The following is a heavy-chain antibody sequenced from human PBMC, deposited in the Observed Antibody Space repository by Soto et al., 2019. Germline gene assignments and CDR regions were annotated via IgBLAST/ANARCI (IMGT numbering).Heavy chain of an antibody. Sequence: QVQLVASGGGVVQPGGSLRLSCAASGFIFSSYGMHWVRQAPGKGLEWVAVIWYDGSNTYYADPVKGRFTISRDNSKNTLFLQMNSLRDEDTAVYYCASSAAWGRGTLVTVSS. D-gene: IGHD6-19*01. CDR3: ASSAA. V-gene: IGHV3-33*01. CDR1: GFIFSSYG. J-gene: IGHJ5*02. CDR2: IWYDGSNT.